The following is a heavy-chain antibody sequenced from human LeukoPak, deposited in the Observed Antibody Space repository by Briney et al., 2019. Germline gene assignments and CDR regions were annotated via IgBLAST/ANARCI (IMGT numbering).Heavy chain of an antibody. CDR3: ARSAPNYYYYYMDV. J-gene: IGHJ6*03. CDR2: INHSGST. V-gene: IGHV4-34*01. Sequence: SETLSLTCAVYGGSFSGYYWNWIRQPPGKGLEWIGEINHSGSTNYNPSLKSRVTISVDTSKNQFSLKLSSVTAADTAVYYCARSAPNYYYYYMDVWGKGTTVTVSS. CDR1: GGSFSGYY.